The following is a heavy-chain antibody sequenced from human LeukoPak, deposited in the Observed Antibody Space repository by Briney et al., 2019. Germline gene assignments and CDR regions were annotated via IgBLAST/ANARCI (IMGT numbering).Heavy chain of an antibody. CDR3: ARDFDDFWSGYYYFDY. D-gene: IGHD3-3*01. J-gene: IGHJ4*02. CDR1: GGSISSYY. CDR2: IYTSGST. V-gene: IGHV4-4*07. Sequence: PSETLSLTCTVSGGSISSYYWSCIRQPAGKGLEWIGRIYTSGSTNYNPSLKSRVTMSVDTSKNQFSLKLSSVTAADTAVYYCARDFDDFWSGYYYFDYWGQGTLVTVSS.